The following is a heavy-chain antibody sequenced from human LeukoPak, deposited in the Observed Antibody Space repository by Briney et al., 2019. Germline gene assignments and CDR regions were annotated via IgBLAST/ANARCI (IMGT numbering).Heavy chain of an antibody. CDR3: AKNSGSYPWYFDY. CDR2: ISGSGGST. D-gene: IGHD1-26*01. Sequence: PGGSLRLSCAASGFTFSSYAMSWVCQAPGKGLEWVSAISGSGGSTYYADSVKGRFTISRDNSKNTLYLQMNSLRAEDTAVYYCAKNSGSYPWYFDYWGQGTLVTVSS. CDR1: GFTFSSYA. V-gene: IGHV3-23*01. J-gene: IGHJ4*02.